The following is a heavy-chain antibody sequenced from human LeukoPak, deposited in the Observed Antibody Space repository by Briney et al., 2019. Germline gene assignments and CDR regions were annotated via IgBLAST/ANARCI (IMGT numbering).Heavy chain of an antibody. CDR1: GFTFSSYG. CDR3: AKDLGILWFGELLYDPFDY. V-gene: IGHV3-30*18. CDR2: ISYDGSNK. J-gene: IGHJ4*02. D-gene: IGHD3-10*01. Sequence: GGCLRLSWAASGFTFSSYGMGWVRQAPGKGLGWVAVISYDGSNKYYADSVKGRFTISRDNSKHTLYLQINSLRAEDTAVYYCAKDLGILWFGELLYDPFDYWGQGTLVTVSS.